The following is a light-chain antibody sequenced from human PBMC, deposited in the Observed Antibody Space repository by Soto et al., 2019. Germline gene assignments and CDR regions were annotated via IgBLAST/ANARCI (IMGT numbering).Light chain of an antibody. Sequence: SYELTQTPSVSVAPGQTAMIACAGNNIGSKSVHWYQQKPGQAPVLVVHDDSDRPSGIPERFSGSKSGDMATLTISRVEAGDEADYYCQVWDGSNEHVVFGGGTKLTVL. J-gene: IGLJ2*01. CDR2: DDS. CDR1: NIGSKS. V-gene: IGLV3-21*02. CDR3: QVWDGSNEHVV.